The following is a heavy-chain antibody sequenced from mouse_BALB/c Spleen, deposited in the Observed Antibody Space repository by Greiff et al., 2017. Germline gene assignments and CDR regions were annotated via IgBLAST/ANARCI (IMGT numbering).Heavy chain of an antibody. D-gene: IGHD1-1*01. J-gene: IGHJ4*01. CDR2: IRNKANGYTT. CDR3: ARDGGLRRTVVAEDAMDY. V-gene: IGHV7-3*02. Sequence: EVKLVESGGGLVQPGGSLRLSCATSGFTFTDYYMSWVRQPPGKALEWLGFIRNKANGYTTEYSASVKGRFTISRDNSQSILYLQMNTLRAEDSATYYCARDGGLRRTVVAEDAMDYWGQGTSVTVSS. CDR1: GFTFTDYY.